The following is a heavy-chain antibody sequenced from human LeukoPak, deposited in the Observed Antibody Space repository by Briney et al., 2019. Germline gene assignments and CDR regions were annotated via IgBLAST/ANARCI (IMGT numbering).Heavy chain of an antibody. D-gene: IGHD5/OR15-5a*01. CDR2: IYYSGST. Sequence: PSETLSLTCTVSGGSISSSSYYWGWIRQPPGKGLEWIGSIYYSGSTYYDPSLKSRVTISVDTSKNQFSLKLSSVTAADTAVYYCARAAMTVYDYWGQGTLVTVSS. CDR1: GGSISSSSYY. CDR3: ARAAMTVYDY. J-gene: IGHJ4*02. V-gene: IGHV4-39*07.